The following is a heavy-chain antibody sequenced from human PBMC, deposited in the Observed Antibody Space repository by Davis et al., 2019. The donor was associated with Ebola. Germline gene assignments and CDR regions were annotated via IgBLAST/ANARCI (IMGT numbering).Heavy chain of an antibody. J-gene: IGHJ4*02. Sequence: PSETLSLTCTVSGGSISSYYWSWIRQPPGKGLEWIGYIYYSGSTYYNPSLKSRVTISVDTSKNQFSLKLSSVTAADTAVYYCARVGSSGPFDYWGQGTLVTVSS. D-gene: IGHD6-19*01. CDR1: GGSISSYY. CDR3: ARVGSSGPFDY. CDR2: IYYSGST. V-gene: IGHV4-30-4*08.